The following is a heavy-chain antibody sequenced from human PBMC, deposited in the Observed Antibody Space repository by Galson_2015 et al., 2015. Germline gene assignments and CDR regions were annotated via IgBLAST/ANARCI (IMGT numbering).Heavy chain of an antibody. V-gene: IGHV6-1*01. CDR3: ARGNEELDY. J-gene: IGHJ4*02. D-gene: IGHD1-1*01. Sequence: CAISGDSVSSNSGAWNWIRQSPWRGLEWLGRTYCRSKWSNNYAVSVKSRITINPDTSKNQFSLQLNSVTPEDTAVYYCARGNEELDYWGQGTLVTVSS. CDR2: TYCRSKWSN. CDR1: GDSVSSNSGA.